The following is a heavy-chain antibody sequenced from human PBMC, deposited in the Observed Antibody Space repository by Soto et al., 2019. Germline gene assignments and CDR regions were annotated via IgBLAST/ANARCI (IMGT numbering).Heavy chain of an antibody. D-gene: IGHD1-26*01. J-gene: IGHJ6*02. CDR1: VYSFTSYW. CDR3: ARHVGPSKRRTYGMDV. CDR2: IDPSDSYT. Sequence: GESLKIACKGSVYSFTSYWISWVRQMPRKGLEWMGRIDPSDSYTNYSPSFQGHVTISADKSISTAYLQWSSLKASGTAMYYCARHVGPSKRRTYGMDVWGQGTTVTVSS. V-gene: IGHV5-10-1*01.